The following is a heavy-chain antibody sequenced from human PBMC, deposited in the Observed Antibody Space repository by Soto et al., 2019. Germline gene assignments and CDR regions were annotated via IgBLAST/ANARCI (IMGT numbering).Heavy chain of an antibody. Sequence: QVQLVQSGAEVKKPGSSVKVSCRASGGTFSSYAVSWVRQAPGQGLEWMGVIIPLLNTPKYGQKFQGRVTITADASATTAYMELSSLRSDDTAIYYCARESSSPNYYYYGMDVWGQGTTVTVSS. D-gene: IGHD6-6*01. J-gene: IGHJ6*02. V-gene: IGHV1-69*01. CDR2: IIPLLNTP. CDR1: GGTFSSYA. CDR3: ARESSSPNYYYYGMDV.